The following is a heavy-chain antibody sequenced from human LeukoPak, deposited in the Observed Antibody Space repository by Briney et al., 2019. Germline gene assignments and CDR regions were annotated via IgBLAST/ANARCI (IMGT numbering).Heavy chain of an antibody. J-gene: IGHJ5*02. CDR3: VRSVYYYDWFDP. D-gene: IGHD5/OR15-5a*01. V-gene: IGHV1-69*02. CDR2: IIPILDQS. Sequence: SVKVSCKAPGGTCTDYSISWVRQAPGQGLEWMGRIIPILDQSNYAQKFQGRVTFTADKSTTTASMELSSLKSEDTAVYYCVRSVYYYDWFDPWGQGTLVSV. CDR1: GGTCTDYS.